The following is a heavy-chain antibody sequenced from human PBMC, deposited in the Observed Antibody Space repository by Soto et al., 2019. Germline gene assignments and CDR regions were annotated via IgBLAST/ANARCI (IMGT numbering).Heavy chain of an antibody. D-gene: IGHD4-17*01. CDR1: GFVFNTFW. CDR2: IRQDGSEQ. J-gene: IGHJ4*02. Sequence: EVQLVEPGGGLVQPGGPLRLSCAASGFVFNTFWMSWVRQAPGKGLEWVANIRQDGSEQFYVDSVKGRFTISRDNAKNSLYLQMNSLRAEDTAVYYCARAGFYGDYYFDHWGQGTLVTVPS. CDR3: ARAGFYGDYYFDH. V-gene: IGHV3-7*01.